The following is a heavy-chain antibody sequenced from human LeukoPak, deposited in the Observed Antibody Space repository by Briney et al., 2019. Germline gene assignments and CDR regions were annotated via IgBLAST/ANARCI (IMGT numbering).Heavy chain of an antibody. J-gene: IGHJ4*02. V-gene: IGHV3-49*04. D-gene: IGHD1-26*01. CDR3: NRGAYSGSY. CDR1: GFTFRDYT. CDR2: ISSEAYGGTT. Sequence: PGRSLRLSCTASGFTFRDYTMTWVRQAPRKGLHWVGFISSEAYGGTTEYAASVKGRFTISRDDSKSIVYLEMNTLKTEDTAMYYCNRGAYSGSYWGQGTLVTVSS.